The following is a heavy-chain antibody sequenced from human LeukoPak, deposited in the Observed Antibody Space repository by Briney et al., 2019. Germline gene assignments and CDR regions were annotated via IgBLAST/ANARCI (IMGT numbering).Heavy chain of an antibody. Sequence: ASVKVSCKASGGTFSSYAICWVRQAPGQGLEWMGGIIPIFGTANYAQKFQGRVTITADEYTSTAYMELSSLRSEDTAVYYCARDPSYSSGWYEPFDYWGQGTLVTVSS. D-gene: IGHD6-19*01. J-gene: IGHJ4*02. CDR3: ARDPSYSSGWYEPFDY. CDR2: IIPIFGTA. CDR1: GGTFSSYA. V-gene: IGHV1-69*01.